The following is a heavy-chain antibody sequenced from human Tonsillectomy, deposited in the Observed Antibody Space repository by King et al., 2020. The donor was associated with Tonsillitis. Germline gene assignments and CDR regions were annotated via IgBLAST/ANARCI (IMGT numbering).Heavy chain of an antibody. V-gene: IGHV4-61*01. CDR1: GGSVSSGSYY. J-gene: IGHJ4*02. CDR3: ATYDFWSGVRFDY. D-gene: IGHD3-3*01. Sequence: QLQESGPGLLKPSETLSLTCTVSGGSVSSGSYYWGWIRQPPGKGLEWIGCIYYSVSTNYNPSLKSRVTKSVDTSKNQFSLKLTSVTAADTAVYYCATYDFWSGVRFDYWGQGTLVTVSS. CDR2: IYYSVST.